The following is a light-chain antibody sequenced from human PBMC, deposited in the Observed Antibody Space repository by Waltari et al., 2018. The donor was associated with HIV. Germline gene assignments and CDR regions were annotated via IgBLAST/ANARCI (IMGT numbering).Light chain of an antibody. CDR3: QQGYGRPT. J-gene: IGKJ3*01. CDR1: QTISTY. Sequence: IQMTQSTSSLSASLGDRIIITCRASQTISTYVNWYQHKAGRAPNLLIYAASTLQSGVPSRFSGSGSGTDFILTINSLKAEDFATYYCQQGYGRPTFGPGTRVDV. V-gene: IGKV1-39*01. CDR2: AAS.